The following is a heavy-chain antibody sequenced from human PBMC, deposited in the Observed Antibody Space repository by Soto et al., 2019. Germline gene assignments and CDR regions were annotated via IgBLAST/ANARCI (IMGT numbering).Heavy chain of an antibody. CDR1: GFTFSSYG. CDR3: ANGGRYDYVWGSYRLAAFDI. D-gene: IGHD3-16*02. V-gene: IGHV3-30*18. CDR2: ISYDGSNK. Sequence: PGGSLRLSCAASGFTFSSYGMHWVRQAPGKGLEWVAVISYDGSNKYYADSVKGRFTISRDNSKNTLYLQMNSLRAEDTAVYYCANGGRYDYVWGSYRLAAFDIWGQGTMVTVSS. J-gene: IGHJ3*02.